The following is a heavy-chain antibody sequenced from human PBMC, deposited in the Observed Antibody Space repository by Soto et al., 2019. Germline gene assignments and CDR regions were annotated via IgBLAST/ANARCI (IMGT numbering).Heavy chain of an antibody. D-gene: IGHD3-3*01. Sequence: PGGSLRLSCAASGFTFSSYAMSWVRQAPGKGLEWVSAISGSGGSTYYADSVKGRFTISRDNSKNTLYLQMNSLRAEDTAVYYCAKDAPKRYDFWSGYYNEDWFDPWGQGTLVTVSS. CDR1: GFTFSSYA. J-gene: IGHJ5*02. CDR3: AKDAPKRYDFWSGYYNEDWFDP. V-gene: IGHV3-23*01. CDR2: ISGSGGST.